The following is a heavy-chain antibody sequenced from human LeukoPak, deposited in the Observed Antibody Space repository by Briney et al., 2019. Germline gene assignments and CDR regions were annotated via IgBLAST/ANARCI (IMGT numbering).Heavy chain of an antibody. D-gene: IGHD3-3*01. CDR3: AKDPDDFWSGYWWY. V-gene: IGHV3-7*03. CDR2: IKQDGSEK. Sequence: PGGSLRLSCAVSGFSFSSYWMSWVRQAPGKGLEWVANIKQDGSEKYYVDSVKGRFTISRDNAKNSLYLQMNSLRAEDTAVYYCAKDPDDFWSGYWWYWGQGTLVTVSS. J-gene: IGHJ4*02. CDR1: GFSFSSYW.